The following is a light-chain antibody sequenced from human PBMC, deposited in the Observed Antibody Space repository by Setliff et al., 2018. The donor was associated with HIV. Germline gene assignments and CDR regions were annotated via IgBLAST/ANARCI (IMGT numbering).Light chain of an antibody. CDR2: DVT. CDR1: SSDVGGYDY. V-gene: IGLV2-14*03. CDR3: SSYTSSTTRVV. J-gene: IGLJ2*01. Sequence: QSALPQPASVSGSPGQSITISCTGTSSDVGGYDYVSWYQQHPGKAPKLMIYDVTNRPSGLSNRFSGSKSGNTASLTISGLQAEDEADYYCSSYTSSTTRVVFGGGTKVTVL.